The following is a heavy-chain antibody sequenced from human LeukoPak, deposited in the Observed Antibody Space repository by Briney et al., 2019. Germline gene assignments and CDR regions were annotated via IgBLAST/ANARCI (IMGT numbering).Heavy chain of an antibody. CDR2: IKQDGSEK. CDR1: GFTFSSYS. V-gene: IGHV3-7*01. D-gene: IGHD3-10*01. J-gene: IGHJ4*02. CDR3: ARETMVRGDYDY. Sequence: GGSLRLSCAASGFTFSSYSMNWVRQAPGKGLEWVANIKQDGSEKYYVDSVKGRFTISRDNTKNSLYLQMNSLRAEDTAVYYCARETMVRGDYDYWGQGTLVTVSS.